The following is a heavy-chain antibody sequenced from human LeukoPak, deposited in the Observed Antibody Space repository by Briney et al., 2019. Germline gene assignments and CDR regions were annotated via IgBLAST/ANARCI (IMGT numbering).Heavy chain of an antibody. Sequence: ASVKVSCKASGYTFISYGISWVRQAPGQGLEWMGWISAYNGNTNYAQKVQGRVTMTGDTSTSTVYMELSSLRSEDTAVYYCARSRLLLDYWGQGTLVTVSS. CDR3: ARSRLLLDY. V-gene: IGHV1-18*01. CDR1: GYTFISYG. D-gene: IGHD2-21*02. J-gene: IGHJ4*02. CDR2: ISAYNGNT.